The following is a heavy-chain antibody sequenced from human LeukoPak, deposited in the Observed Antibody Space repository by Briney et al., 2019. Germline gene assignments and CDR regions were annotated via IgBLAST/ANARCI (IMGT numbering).Heavy chain of an antibody. J-gene: IGHJ4*02. V-gene: IGHV1-18*01. CDR1: GYTFTTYG. D-gene: IGHD5-24*01. CDR2: ISAYNGNT. Sequence: ASVKVSCKASGYTFTTYGITWLRQAPGQGLEWMGGISAYNGNTNYAQNLQSRVTMTTDKSPSTPYMELRGPRSDDTAVAYCWRXLVDGXKELGYXGQGTLVTVSS. CDR3: WRXLVDGXKELGY.